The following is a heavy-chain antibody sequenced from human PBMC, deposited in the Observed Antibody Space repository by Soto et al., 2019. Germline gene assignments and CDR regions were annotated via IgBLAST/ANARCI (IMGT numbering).Heavy chain of an antibody. J-gene: IGHJ4*02. D-gene: IGHD3-22*01. CDR1: GFTFSSYA. Sequence: EVQLVESGGGLVQPGGSLRLSCAASGFTFSSYAMHWVRQAPGKGLEYVSAISSNGGSTYYANSVKGRFTISRDNSKITLYLQRGSLRAEDMAVYYCARFSGYYSDYWGQGTLVTVSS. CDR3: ARFSGYYSDY. CDR2: ISSNGGST. V-gene: IGHV3-64*01.